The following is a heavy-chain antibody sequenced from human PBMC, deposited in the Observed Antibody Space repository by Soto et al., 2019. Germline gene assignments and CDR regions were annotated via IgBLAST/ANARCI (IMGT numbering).Heavy chain of an antibody. CDR2: LSFDRSNE. CDR1: GFNFGHYA. Sequence: QVQLVESGGGVVQPGRSLRLSCSASGFNFGHYAMHWVRQAPGKGLEWVAALSFDRSNEYYADSLRGRFTISRDNSKNTLYLQMNSLRAEDTAVYYSARVEYSFGTPFLDYWGQGTLVTVSS. V-gene: IGHV3-30-3*01. J-gene: IGHJ4*02. D-gene: IGHD3-16*01. CDR3: ARVEYSFGTPFLDY.